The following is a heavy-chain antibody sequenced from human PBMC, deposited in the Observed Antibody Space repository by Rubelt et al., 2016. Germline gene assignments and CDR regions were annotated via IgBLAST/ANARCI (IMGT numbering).Heavy chain of an antibody. CDR2: INPSGGST. Sequence: QVQLVQSGAEVKKPGASVKVSCKASGYTFTSYYMHWVRQAPGQGLEWMGIINPSGGSTSYAKTFQGRVTMPRDTSTSTVYMELSSLRSEDTAVYYCARSPRYDFEDNWFDPWGQGTLVTVSS. J-gene: IGHJ5*02. CDR1: GYTFTSYY. V-gene: IGHV1-46*01. D-gene: IGHD3-3*01. CDR3: ARSPRYDFEDNWFDP.